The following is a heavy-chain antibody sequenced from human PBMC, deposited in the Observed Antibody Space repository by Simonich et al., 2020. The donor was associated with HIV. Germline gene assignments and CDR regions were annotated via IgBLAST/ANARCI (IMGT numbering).Heavy chain of an antibody. D-gene: IGHD3-16*01. CDR3: ARDRDWGWDY. Sequence: QVQLVQSGAEVKKPGASVKVSCKASGYTFTVYYTHWLRQAPGQGLAGMGRINPNTGYTQFAQNVQGRVSMTRDTSSNTVYMDLSSLRSDDTAVYFCARDRDWGWDYWGQGTLISVSS. CDR1: GYTFTVYY. CDR2: INPNTGYT. J-gene: IGHJ4*02. V-gene: IGHV1-2*06.